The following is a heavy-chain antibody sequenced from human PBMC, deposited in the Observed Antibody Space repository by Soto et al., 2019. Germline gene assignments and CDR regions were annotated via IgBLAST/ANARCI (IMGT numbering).Heavy chain of an antibody. CDR2: IYHSGST. CDR1: GGSISSGGYS. D-gene: IGHD5-12*01. Sequence: QLQLQESGSGLVKPSQTLSLTCAVSGGSISSGGYSWSWIRQPPGKGLEWIGYIYHSGSTYYNPALTGRVTISVDRSKNQFSLKLSSVTAADTAVYYCAAGGGLPRYYWGQGTLVTVSS. J-gene: IGHJ4*02. V-gene: IGHV4-30-2*01. CDR3: AAGGGLPRYY.